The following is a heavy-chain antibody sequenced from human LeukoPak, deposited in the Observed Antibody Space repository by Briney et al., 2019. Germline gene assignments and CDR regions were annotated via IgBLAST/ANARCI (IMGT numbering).Heavy chain of an antibody. CDR2: IYVTGN. CDR3: ARHIGGGIEDMDV. Sequence: SETMSLTCTVSGGSIGTYYWSWVRQSPGKGLEWIGYIYVTGNRYNPYLQSRVTISVDTSRNQFFLKMSSVTAADTAVYYCARHIGGGIEDMDVWGKGTKVTVSS. D-gene: IGHD3-16*02. V-gene: IGHV4-59*08. CDR1: GGSIGTYY. J-gene: IGHJ6*03.